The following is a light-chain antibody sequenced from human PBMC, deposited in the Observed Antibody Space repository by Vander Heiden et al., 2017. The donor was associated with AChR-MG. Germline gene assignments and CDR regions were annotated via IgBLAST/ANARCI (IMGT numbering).Light chain of an antibody. Sequence: QSALPQPASVSGPPGQSIPISCTGTSSDVGSYNLVSWYQQHPGKAPKLMIYEVSKRPSGVSNRFSGSKSGNTASLTISGLQAEDEADYYCCSCAGSSTFVFGTGTKVTVL. CDR3: CSCAGSSTFV. V-gene: IGLV2-23*02. CDR2: EVS. J-gene: IGLJ1*01. CDR1: SSDVGSYNL.